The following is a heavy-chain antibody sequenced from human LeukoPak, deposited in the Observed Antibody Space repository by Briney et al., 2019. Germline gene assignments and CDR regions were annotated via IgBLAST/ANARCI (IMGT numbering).Heavy chain of an antibody. Sequence: SQTLSLTCAIAGDSVSSPIDAWNWIRQSPSRGLEWLGRTYYRSEWLYEYGVSVRSRITINPDISKNQFSLQLNSVTPDDTAVYYCARGRYNSFDYWDRGTPVTVSS. D-gene: IGHD1-14*01. CDR2: TYYRSEWLY. V-gene: IGHV6-1*01. CDR1: GDSVSSPIDA. CDR3: ARGRYNSFDY. J-gene: IGHJ4*02.